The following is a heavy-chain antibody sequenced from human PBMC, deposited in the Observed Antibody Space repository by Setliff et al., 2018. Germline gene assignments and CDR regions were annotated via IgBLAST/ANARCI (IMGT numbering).Heavy chain of an antibody. V-gene: IGHV1-2*02. CDR3: ARDSASCDSTSCYWAVNWFDP. D-gene: IGHD2-2*01. CDR1: GYSFTGYQ. CDR2: INPSSGVA. J-gene: IGHJ5*02. Sequence: ASVKVSCKASGYSFTGYQIYWMRLAPGQGLEWMGWINPSSGVANYARRFEGRVTMTSDTSISTVYMEVNSLRSDDTAVYFCARDSASCDSTSCYWAVNWFDPWGQGTLVTVSS.